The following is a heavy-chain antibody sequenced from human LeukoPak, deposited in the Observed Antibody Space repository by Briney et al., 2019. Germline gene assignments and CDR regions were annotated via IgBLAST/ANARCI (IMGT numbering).Heavy chain of an antibody. J-gene: IGHJ3*02. CDR2: ISWNSGSI. Sequence: GGSLRLSCAASGFTFDDYAMHWVRQAPGKGLGWVSGISWNSGSIGYADSVKGRFTISRDNAKNSLYLQMNSLRAEDMALYYCAKSSRRDCSSTSCYDAFDIWGQGTMVTVSS. CDR3: AKSSRRDCSSTSCYDAFDI. CDR1: GFTFDDYA. V-gene: IGHV3-9*03. D-gene: IGHD2-2*01.